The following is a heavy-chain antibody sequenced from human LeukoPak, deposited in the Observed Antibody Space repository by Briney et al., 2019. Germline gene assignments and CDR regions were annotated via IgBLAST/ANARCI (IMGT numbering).Heavy chain of an antibody. J-gene: IGHJ4*02. CDR1: GFTFSDYG. CDR2: ISYDGDTE. Sequence: GGSLRLSCAASGFTFSDYGMHWVRQAPDKGLEWVAFISYDGDTEYYADSVKGRFTISRDNSNNTLSLQMNSLIADDTAVYYCARLAYWGQGTLVTVSS. CDR3: ARLAY. V-gene: IGHV3-30*03.